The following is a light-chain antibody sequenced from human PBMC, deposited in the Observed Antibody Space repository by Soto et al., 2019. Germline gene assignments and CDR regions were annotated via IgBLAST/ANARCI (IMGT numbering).Light chain of an antibody. CDR2: AVS. J-gene: IGLJ1*01. CDR3: ISYTDRQSYV. CDR1: SSDIGSYDH. Sequence: QTSLPQPASLSGSPGQSITISCSGTSSDIGSYDHVAWYQQFPGKSPKLIIYAVSDRPSGVSDRFSGSKSGISASLTISGLQTEDEADYYCISYTDRQSYVFGTGTKVTGL. V-gene: IGLV2-14*03.